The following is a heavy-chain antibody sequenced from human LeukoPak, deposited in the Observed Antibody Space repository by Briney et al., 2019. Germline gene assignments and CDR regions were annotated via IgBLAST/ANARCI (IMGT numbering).Heavy chain of an antibody. CDR1: GFTVSSNY. V-gene: IGHV3-53*01. D-gene: IGHD2-21*02. Sequence: GGSLRLSCAASGFTVSSNYMSWIRQAPGKGLEWVSIIYSGGSTYYADSVKGRFTISRDNSKNTLYLQMNSLRADDMAVYYCARGPWGIIGGDGAFDIWGQGTMVTVSS. CDR2: IYSGGST. J-gene: IGHJ3*02. CDR3: ARGPWGIIGGDGAFDI.